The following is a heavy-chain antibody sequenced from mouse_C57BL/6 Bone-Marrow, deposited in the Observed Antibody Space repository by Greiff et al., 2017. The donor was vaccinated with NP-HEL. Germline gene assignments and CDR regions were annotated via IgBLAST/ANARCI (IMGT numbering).Heavy chain of an antibody. CDR3: ARLYVTTVVARGY. CDR1: GYTFTSYW. CDR2: IDPSDSYT. V-gene: IGHV1-59*01. D-gene: IGHD1-1*01. J-gene: IGHJ2*01. Sequence: QVQLQQPGAELVRPGTSVKLSCKASGYTFTSYWMHWVKQRPGQGLEWIGVIDPSDSYTNYNQKFKGKATLTVDTSSRTAYMQLSSLTSEDSAVYYCARLYVTTVVARGYWGQGTTLTVSS.